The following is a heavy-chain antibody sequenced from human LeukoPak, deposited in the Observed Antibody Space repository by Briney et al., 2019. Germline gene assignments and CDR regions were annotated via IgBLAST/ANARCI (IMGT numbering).Heavy chain of an antibody. V-gene: IGHV4-59*12. CDR2: IYYSGST. J-gene: IGHJ5*02. CDR3: ARGSRRWFDP. CDR1: GDSISNYY. Sequence: SETLSLTCTVSGDSISNYYWNWIRQPPGKGLEWIGYIYYSGSTNYNPSLKSRVTISVDTSKNQFSLKLSSVTAADTAVYYCARGSRRWFDPWGQGTLVTVSS.